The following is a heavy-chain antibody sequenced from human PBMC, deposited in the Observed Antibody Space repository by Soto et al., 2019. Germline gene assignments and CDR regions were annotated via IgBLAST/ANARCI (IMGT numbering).Heavy chain of an antibody. D-gene: IGHD3-10*01. CDR3: ARXRPRVRGVLFDYYGMDV. J-gene: IGHJ6*02. V-gene: IGHV1-46*01. CDR1: GYTFTSYY. CDR2: INPSGGST. Sequence: GASVKVSCKASGYTFTSYYMHWVRQAPGQGLEWMGIINPSGGSTSYAQKFQGRVTMTRDTSTSTVYMELSSLRSEDTAVYYCARXRPRVRGVLFDYYGMDVWGQGTTVTVSS.